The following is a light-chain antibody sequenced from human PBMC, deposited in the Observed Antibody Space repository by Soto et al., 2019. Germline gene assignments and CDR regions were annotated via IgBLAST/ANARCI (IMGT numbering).Light chain of an antibody. V-gene: IGKV1-5*02. Sequence: DIQMTQYPSTLSSSVGDRVTIIFRASQSISDSLAWYQQKPGKAPDLLISDVSSLERGVASRFSGSGSGTEFTLTISSMQPDDFATYYCQQYHGYSRTFGQGTKVDIK. J-gene: IGKJ1*01. CDR1: QSISDS. CDR2: DVS. CDR3: QQYHGYSRT.